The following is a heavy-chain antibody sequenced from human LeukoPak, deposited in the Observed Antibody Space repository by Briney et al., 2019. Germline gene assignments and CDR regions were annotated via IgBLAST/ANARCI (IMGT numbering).Heavy chain of an antibody. CDR2: FDPEDGET. CDR3: AKKLGMSVAGSPFFFDY. J-gene: IGHJ4*02. CDR1: GYTLTELS. Sequence: ASVKISCKVSGYTLTELSMHWVRQAPGKGLEWMGGFDPEDGETIYAQKFQGRVTMTEDTSTDTAYMELSSLRADDTAVYYCAKKLGMSVAGSPFFFDYWGQGTLVTVSS. V-gene: IGHV1-24*01. D-gene: IGHD6-19*01.